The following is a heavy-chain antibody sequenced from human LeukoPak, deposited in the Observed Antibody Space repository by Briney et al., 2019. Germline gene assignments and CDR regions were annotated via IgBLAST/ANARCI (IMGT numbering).Heavy chain of an antibody. V-gene: IGHV3-23*01. D-gene: IGHD3-10*01. CDR2: VSSNGAKT. CDR3: AKVRTSDYYHYYGMDV. Sequence: GGSLRLSCAASGFTFSSYAITWVRQAPGKGLEWVSAVSSNGAKTYYADSMKGRFTISRDNYKNMVFLQMNSLRAEDTAVYYCAKVRTSDYYHYYGMDVWGQGTTVTVSS. J-gene: IGHJ6*02. CDR1: GFTFSSYA.